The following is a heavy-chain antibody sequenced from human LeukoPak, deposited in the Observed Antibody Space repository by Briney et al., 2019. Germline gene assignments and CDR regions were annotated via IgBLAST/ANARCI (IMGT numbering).Heavy chain of an antibody. CDR3: ARRAGDYSHPYDY. Sequence: PGGSLRLSCTVSGFTLSSNSMSWVRQAPGKGLEWVSFIYSGGNTHYSDSVRGRFTISRDNSKNTLYLQMNSLRAEDTAVYYCARRAGDYSHPYDYWGQGTLVTVSS. CDR1: GFTLSSNS. CDR2: IYSGGNT. D-gene: IGHD3-22*01. J-gene: IGHJ4*02. V-gene: IGHV3-53*01.